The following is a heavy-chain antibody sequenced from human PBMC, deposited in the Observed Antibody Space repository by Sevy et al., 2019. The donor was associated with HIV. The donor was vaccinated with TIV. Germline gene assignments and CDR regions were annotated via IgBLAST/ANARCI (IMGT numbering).Heavy chain of an antibody. Sequence: GGSLKISCKGSGYTFSNYWIGWVRQMPGKGLEWMGVIYSGDSVTRYSPSFQGQVTMSAGKSTSTAYLQWSSLKTSDNAIYYCARYPIVVVPAAEYYFDYWGQGTLVTVSS. CDR3: ARYPIVVVPAAEYYFDY. CDR2: IYSGDSVT. V-gene: IGHV5-51*01. J-gene: IGHJ4*02. CDR1: GYTFSNYW. D-gene: IGHD2-2*01.